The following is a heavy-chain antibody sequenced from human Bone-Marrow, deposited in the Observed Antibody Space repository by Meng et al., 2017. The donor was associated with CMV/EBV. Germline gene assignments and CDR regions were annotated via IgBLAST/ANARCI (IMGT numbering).Heavy chain of an antibody. CDR3: ARGGSLEGYYYGMDV. V-gene: IGHV3-21*01. Sequence: GESLKISCAASGFTFMPYNMNWVRQAPGKGLEWVSSISGSGQDTYYADSLRGRFTVSRDNRRKALYLQMDALRVEDTAVYYCARGGSLEGYYYGMDVWGQGTTVTVSS. CDR2: ISGSGQDT. CDR1: GFTFMPYN. J-gene: IGHJ6*02. D-gene: IGHD1-26*01.